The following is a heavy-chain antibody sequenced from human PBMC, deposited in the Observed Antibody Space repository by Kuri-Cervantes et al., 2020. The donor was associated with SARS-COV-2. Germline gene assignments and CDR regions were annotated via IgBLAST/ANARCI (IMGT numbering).Heavy chain of an antibody. J-gene: IGHJ6*03. V-gene: IGHV5-51*01. CDR1: GYSFTNYW. D-gene: IGHD3-10*01. CDR2: IYPADSDT. CDR3: ARCSQDYYGSGSYAYYYYMDV. Sequence: GEPLKISCKGSGYSFTNYWIGWVRQMPGQGLEWVAIIYPADSDTRYSPSFQGQVTISADKSISTAYLQWSSLKASDTAMYYCARCSQDYYGSGSYAYYYYMDVWGKGTTVTVSS.